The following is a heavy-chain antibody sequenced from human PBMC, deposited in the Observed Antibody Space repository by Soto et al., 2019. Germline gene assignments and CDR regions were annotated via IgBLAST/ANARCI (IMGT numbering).Heavy chain of an antibody. Sequence: SETLSLTCTVSGGSISSGGYYWSWIRQHPGKGLEWIGYINHSGSTNYNPSLKSRVTISVDTSKNQFSLKLSSVTAADTAVYYCARGYNWIRRGGFDYWGQGTLVTVSS. V-gene: IGHV4-31*03. J-gene: IGHJ4*02. CDR3: ARGYNWIRRGGFDY. D-gene: IGHD1-20*01. CDR2: INHSGST. CDR1: GGSISSGGYY.